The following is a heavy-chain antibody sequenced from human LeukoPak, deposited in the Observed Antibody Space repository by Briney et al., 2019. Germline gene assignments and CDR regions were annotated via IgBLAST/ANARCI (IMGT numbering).Heavy chain of an antibody. D-gene: IGHD2-15*01. CDR1: GGSISGYY. V-gene: IGHV4-59*01. Sequence: PSETLSLTCTVSGGSISGYYWSWIRQPPGKGLEWIGYIYFSGSTSYNPSLKSRVTISVDTSKNQFSLKLSSVTAADTAVYYCARSGYCSGGSCYTMYAFDIWGQGTMVTVSS. CDR3: ARSGYCSGGSCYTMYAFDI. J-gene: IGHJ3*02. CDR2: IYFSGST.